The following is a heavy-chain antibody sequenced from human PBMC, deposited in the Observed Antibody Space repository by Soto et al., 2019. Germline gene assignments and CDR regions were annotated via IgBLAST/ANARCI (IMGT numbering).Heavy chain of an antibody. CDR2: ISAYNGNT. D-gene: IGHD2-2*01. Sequence: QVQLVQSGAEVKKPGASVKVSCKAYGYTFTNYGISWVRQAPGQGLEWMGWISAYNGNTNYAQKLQGRVTMTTDTSTSTAYMELRRLRSDDTAVYYCARVGDCSSTSCRYYYYYGMDVWGQGTTVTVSS. J-gene: IGHJ6*02. CDR3: ARVGDCSSTSCRYYYYYGMDV. CDR1: GYTFTNYG. V-gene: IGHV1-18*01.